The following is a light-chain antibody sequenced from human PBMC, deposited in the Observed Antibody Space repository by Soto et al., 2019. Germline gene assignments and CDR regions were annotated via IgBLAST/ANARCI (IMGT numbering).Light chain of an antibody. CDR1: SSDVGNYDL. J-gene: IGLJ3*02. CDR2: EGR. CDR3: WSCSNSPTFLWV. V-gene: IGLV2-23*03. Sequence: QSALTQPASVSGSPGQSITISCTGTSSDVGNYDLVSWYQQHPGKAPKLMIYEGRKRPSGVSNRFSGSKAGYTASLTISGLQAEDEANYYCWSCSNSPTFLWVFGGGTKLTVL.